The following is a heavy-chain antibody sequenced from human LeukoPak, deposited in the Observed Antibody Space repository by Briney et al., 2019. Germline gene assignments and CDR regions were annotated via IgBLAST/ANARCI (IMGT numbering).Heavy chain of an antibody. D-gene: IGHD1-26*01. J-gene: IGHJ3*02. CDR3: ATRCDSGSSNDAFDI. CDR2: ISSSGSTI. Sequence: PGGSLRLSCAASGFTFSSYEMNWVRQAPGKGLEWVSYISSSGSTIYYADSVKGRFTISRDNAKNSLYLQMNSLRAEDTAVYYCATRCDSGSSNDAFDIWGQGTMVTVSS. CDR1: GFTFSSYE. V-gene: IGHV3-48*03.